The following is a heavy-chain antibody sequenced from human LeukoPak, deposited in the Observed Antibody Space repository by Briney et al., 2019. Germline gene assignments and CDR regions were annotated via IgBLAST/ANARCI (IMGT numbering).Heavy chain of an antibody. Sequence: GGSLSLSCAASGFSFSTYEMNWVRQAPGKGLEWISYISTGGSLIYYADSVKGRFTISRDNAKNSLCLQMNSLRAEDTAVYYCARDDYYDNSGYCDYWGQGTLVTVSS. CDR1: GFSFSTYE. J-gene: IGHJ4*02. D-gene: IGHD3-22*01. CDR3: ARDDYYDNSGYCDY. CDR2: ISTGGSLI. V-gene: IGHV3-48*03.